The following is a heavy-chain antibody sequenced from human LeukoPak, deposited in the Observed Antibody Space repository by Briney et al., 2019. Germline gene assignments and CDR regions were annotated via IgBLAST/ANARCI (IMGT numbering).Heavy chain of an antibody. CDR3: ARGGNWNYEN. CDR2: IYYSGST. V-gene: IGHV4-59*11. CDR1: GFTFSRHA. Sequence: GSLRLSCAASGFTFSRHAMNWVRQAPGKGLEWIGYIYYSGSTNYNPSLKSRVTISVDTSKNQFSMKVSSVTAADTAVYYCARGGNWNYENWGQGTLVTVSS. D-gene: IGHD1-7*01. J-gene: IGHJ4*02.